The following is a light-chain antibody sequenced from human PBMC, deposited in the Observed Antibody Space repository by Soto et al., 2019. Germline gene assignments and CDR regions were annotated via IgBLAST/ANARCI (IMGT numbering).Light chain of an antibody. CDR2: GAS. CDR1: QSVSSD. Sequence: EILMTQSPATLSVSPGERATLSCRASQSVSSDLAWYQQKPGQAPRLLIYGASTRATGIPARFSGSGSGTEFTLTISSLQSEDFAVDYCQHYNNWPFTFGHGTKVDIK. CDR3: QHYNNWPFT. J-gene: IGKJ3*01. V-gene: IGKV3-15*01.